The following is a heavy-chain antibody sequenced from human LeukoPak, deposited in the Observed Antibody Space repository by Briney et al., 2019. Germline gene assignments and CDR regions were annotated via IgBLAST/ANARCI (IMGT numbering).Heavy chain of an antibody. J-gene: IGHJ4*02. V-gene: IGHV3-23*01. D-gene: IGHD2-2*02. CDR3: AKEYCSSTSCYTKCPDY. Sequence: GGSLRLSCAASGFTLSSYAMSWVRQAPGKGLERVSAISGSGGSTYYADSVKGRFTISRDNSKNTLYLQMNSLRAEDTAVYYCAKEYCSSTSCYTKCPDYWGQGTLVTVSS. CDR2: ISGSGGST. CDR1: GFTLSSYA.